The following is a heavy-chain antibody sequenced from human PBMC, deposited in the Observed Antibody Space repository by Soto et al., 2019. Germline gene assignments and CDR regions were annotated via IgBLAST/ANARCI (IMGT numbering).Heavy chain of an antibody. CDR2: ICGDGTGT. CDR3: ARVKGGSGGKGDPLDF. CDR1: GFSFSGYW. V-gene: IGHV3-74*01. J-gene: IGHJ4*02. D-gene: IGHD2-15*01. Sequence: GGSLRLSCVASGFSFSGYWMHWVRQRPGKGLAWASNICGDGTGTYADSVKGRFTISRDDAKSTIYLQMNSLRAEDTAVYYCARVKGGSGGKGDPLDFWGQGTLVTVSS.